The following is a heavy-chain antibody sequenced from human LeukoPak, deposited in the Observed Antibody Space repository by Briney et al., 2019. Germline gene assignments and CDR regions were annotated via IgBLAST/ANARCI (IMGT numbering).Heavy chain of an antibody. V-gene: IGHV3-9*03. CDR3: AKGVGTSYHYHMDV. J-gene: IGHJ6*03. CDR1: GFTFDEYA. Sequence: GRSLRLSCAASGFTFDEYAMHWVRQPPGKGLEWVSGISWNSYDIGYADSVKGRFTISRDNAKNSLYLLMNSLRAEDMALYYCAKGVGTSYHYHMDVWGKGTTVIVSS. CDR2: ISWNSYDI. D-gene: IGHD1-26*01.